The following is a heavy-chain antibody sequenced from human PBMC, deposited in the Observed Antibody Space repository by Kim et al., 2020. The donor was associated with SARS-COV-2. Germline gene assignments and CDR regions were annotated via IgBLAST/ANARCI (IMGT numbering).Heavy chain of an antibody. CDR2: MYWDEDK. CDR3: AHRDSLAAAVARGGYWFDP. V-gene: IGHV2-5*02. Sequence: QPPGRDQEWLALMYWDEDKRYSPSLKSRLTITKDTSKNQVVLTMTNMNPVDTATYYGAHRDSLAAAVARGGYWFDPWGQGTLVTVSS. J-gene: IGHJ5*02. D-gene: IGHD6-13*01.